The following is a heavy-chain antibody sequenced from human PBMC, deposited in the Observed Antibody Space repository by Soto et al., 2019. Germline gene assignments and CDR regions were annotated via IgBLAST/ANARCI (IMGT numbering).Heavy chain of an antibody. V-gene: IGHV4-30-2*01. CDR1: GGSISSGGYA. J-gene: IGHJ4*02. D-gene: IGHD2-2*01. CDR2: IYHSGST. Sequence: SETLSLTCAVSGGSISSGGYAWSWIRQPPGKVLGWIVYIYHSGSTWYNASLKGRVTISIDRSNDRFSLKLSCVTAADTAVYYFASVPDYWGQGILVTVSS. CDR3: ASVPDY.